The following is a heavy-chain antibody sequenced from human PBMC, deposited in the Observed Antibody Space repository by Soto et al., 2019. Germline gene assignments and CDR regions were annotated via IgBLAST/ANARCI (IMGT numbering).Heavy chain of an antibody. Sequence: QVQLVQSGAEVKKPGSSVKVSCKASGGTFSNYALISWVRQAPGQGLEWMGGIIPIDATVNYAQKFQGRITITADESTSTAYMDLGSLSSEDTAVYYCARDLLGFGYTYADVWGQGTTVTVSS. CDR3: ARDLLGFGYTYADV. D-gene: IGHD3-10*01. J-gene: IGHJ6*01. V-gene: IGHV1-69*12. CDR1: GGTFSNYA. CDR2: IIPIDATV.